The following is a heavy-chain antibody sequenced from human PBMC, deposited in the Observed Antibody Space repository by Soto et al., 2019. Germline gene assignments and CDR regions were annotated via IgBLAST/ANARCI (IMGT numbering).Heavy chain of an antibody. CDR1: GFTFSGYW. D-gene: IGHD2-8*01. CDR3: ARGYCTNGVCSRGY. J-gene: IGHJ4*02. Sequence: PGGSLRLSCGASGFTFSGYWMHWVRQAPGKGVEWVANVNRDGTEKNYVDSVKGRFTISRDNAENSLYLQMNSLRVEDTAVYYCARGYCTNGVCSRGYWGQGTLVTVSS. V-gene: IGHV3-7*05. CDR2: VNRDGTEK.